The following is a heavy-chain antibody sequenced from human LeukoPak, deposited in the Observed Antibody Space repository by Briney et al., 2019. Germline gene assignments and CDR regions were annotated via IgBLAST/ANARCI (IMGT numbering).Heavy chain of an antibody. CDR2: ISAYNGNT. V-gene: IGHV1-18*01. D-gene: IGHD3-22*01. CDR3: ARGGYLYYYYYGMDV. J-gene: IGHJ6*02. CDR1: GYTFTSYG. Sequence: GASVKVSCKASGYTFTSYGISWVRQAPGQGLEWMGRISAYNGNTNYAQKLQGRVTMTTDTSTSTAYMELRSLRSDDTAVYYCARGGYLYYYYYGMDVWGQGTTVTVSS.